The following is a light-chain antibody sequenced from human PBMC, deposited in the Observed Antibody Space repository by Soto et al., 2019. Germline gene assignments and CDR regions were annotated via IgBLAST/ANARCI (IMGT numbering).Light chain of an antibody. CDR1: QGISNY. CDR2: AAS. Sequence: DIQMTQSPSSLSASVGDRVTITCRASQGISNYVAWYQQKPGKVPKLLIYAASTLQSGIPSRLSGSGSGTDFTLTISSLQPEDVATSYCQQYNSAPLYFGGETKVEIK. V-gene: IGKV1-27*01. J-gene: IGKJ4*01. CDR3: QQYNSAPLY.